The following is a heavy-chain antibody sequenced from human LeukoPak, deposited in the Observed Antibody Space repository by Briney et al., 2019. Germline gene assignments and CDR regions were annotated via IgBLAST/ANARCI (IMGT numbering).Heavy chain of an antibody. V-gene: IGHV3-20*01. CDR1: GFTFDGYG. CDR3: ARVRGGLSHGMDV. J-gene: IGHJ6*02. CDR2: IDWNGGNA. D-gene: IGHD3-10*01. Sequence: GGSPRLSCAASGFTFDGYGMSWVRQAPGKGLEWVSAIDWNGGNAGYADSVKGRFTISRDNAKNSLYLHLNSLRAEDTALYHCARVRGGLSHGMDVWGQGTTVTVSS.